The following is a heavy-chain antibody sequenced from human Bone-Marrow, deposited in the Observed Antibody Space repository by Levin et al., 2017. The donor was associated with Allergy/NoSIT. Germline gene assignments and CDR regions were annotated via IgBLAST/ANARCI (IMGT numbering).Heavy chain of an antibody. Sequence: PGESLKISCAASGFNFVSYAMTWVRQAPGKGLEWVSSISATGRNTYYSDSVKGRFTISRDDSQNTLYLQMSDLRVDDTAVYYCVKFRRSELDSWGQGTLVTVSS. V-gene: IGHV3-23*01. D-gene: IGHD1-14*01. J-gene: IGHJ4*02. CDR1: GFNFVSYA. CDR2: ISATGRNT. CDR3: VKFRRSELDS.